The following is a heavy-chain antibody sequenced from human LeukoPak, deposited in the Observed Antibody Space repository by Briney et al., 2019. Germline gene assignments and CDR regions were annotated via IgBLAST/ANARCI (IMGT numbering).Heavy chain of an antibody. D-gene: IGHD6-19*01. CDR2: INTDGTVT. J-gene: IGHJ4*02. CDR3: ATKQWLAPPPDS. CDR1: GFTFSKYW. V-gene: IGHV3-74*01. Sequence: PGGSLRLSCAASGFTFSKYWMLWVRQAPGKGLEGVSRINTDGTVTNYADSVKGRFTVSRDNADNTMFLQMNSVRDEDTAVYYCATKQWLAPPPDSWGQGTPVTVSS.